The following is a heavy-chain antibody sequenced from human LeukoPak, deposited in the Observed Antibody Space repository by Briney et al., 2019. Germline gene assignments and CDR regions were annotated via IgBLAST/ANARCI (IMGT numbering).Heavy chain of an antibody. V-gene: IGHV1-18*01. CDR1: GYTFTSYG. D-gene: IGHD6-13*01. CDR3: ARDRGSSWYFDLDY. J-gene: IGHJ4*02. Sequence: ASVKVSCKASGYTFTSYGISWARQAPGQGLEWMGWISAYNGNTNYAQKLQGRVTMTTDTSTSTAYMELRSLRSDDTAVYYCARDRGSSWYFDLDYWGQGTLVTVSS. CDR2: ISAYNGNT.